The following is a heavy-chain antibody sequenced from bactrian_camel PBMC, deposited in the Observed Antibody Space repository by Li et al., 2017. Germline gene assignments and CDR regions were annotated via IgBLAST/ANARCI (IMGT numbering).Heavy chain of an antibody. D-gene: IGHD6*01. CDR2: IYTGDNSA. CDR1: GHPYSRYA. J-gene: IGHJ6*01. V-gene: IGHV3S1*01. CDR3: MRSAGAFDFDY. Sequence: QVQLVESGGGSVQAGGSLRLSCTVSGHPYSRYAMAWFRQAPGKGREGVALIYTGDNSAYYDDSVKGRFTISKDNAKNTLYLQMNSLKPEDTAVYYCMRSAGAFDFDYWGQGTQVTVS.